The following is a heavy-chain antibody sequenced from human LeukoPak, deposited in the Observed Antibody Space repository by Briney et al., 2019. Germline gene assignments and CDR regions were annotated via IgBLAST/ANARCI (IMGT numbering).Heavy chain of an antibody. CDR2: ISYDGSNK. Sequence: GGSLRLSCAASGFTFSSYGMHWVRQAPGKGLEWVAVISYDGSNKYYADSVKGRFTISRDNSKNTLYLQMSSLRAEDTAVYYCAKTYDSSGYCVDYWGQGTLVTVSS. CDR3: AKTYDSSGYCVDY. V-gene: IGHV3-30*18. J-gene: IGHJ4*02. CDR1: GFTFSSYG. D-gene: IGHD3-22*01.